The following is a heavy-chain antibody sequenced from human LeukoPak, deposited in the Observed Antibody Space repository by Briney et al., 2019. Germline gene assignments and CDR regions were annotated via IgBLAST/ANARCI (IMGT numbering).Heavy chain of an antibody. V-gene: IGHV1-46*01. J-gene: IGHJ5*02. CDR2: INPGGGST. CDR3: ARDREWGPEDYYDA. D-gene: IGHD3-22*01. CDR1: GYTFTNYY. Sequence: ASVKVSCKASGYTFTNYYIHWVRQAPEQGLEWMGIINPGGGSTMYAQKFQGRVTMTRDTSTSTVYMELSSLRSGDTAVYYCARDREWGPEDYYDAWGQGTLVTVSS.